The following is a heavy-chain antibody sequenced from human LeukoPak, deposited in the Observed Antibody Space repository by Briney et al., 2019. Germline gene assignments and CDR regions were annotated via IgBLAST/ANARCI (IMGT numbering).Heavy chain of an antibody. Sequence: ASVKVSCKASGYTFSNHGISWVRQAPGQGLEWMGWISAYNGNTNYAQNLQGRVTMTTDTSTSTAYMELRSLRSDDTAVYYCARGRWLQFSDYWGQGTLVTVSS. D-gene: IGHD5-24*01. J-gene: IGHJ4*02. CDR3: ARGRWLQFSDY. CDR1: GYTFSNHG. CDR2: ISAYNGNT. V-gene: IGHV1-18*01.